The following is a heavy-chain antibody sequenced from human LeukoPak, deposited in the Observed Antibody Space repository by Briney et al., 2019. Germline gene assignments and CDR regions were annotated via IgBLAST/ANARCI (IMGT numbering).Heavy chain of an antibody. J-gene: IGHJ4*02. V-gene: IGHV4-34*01. Sequence: LETLSLTCAVYVGSFSGHYWSWIRQSPGKGLDGMGESNHSGSTNYNPSLKSRVTISSDKSKIQFSLKLSSVTAADTAVYYCAREYTTSSTSFDYWGQGTLVTVSS. CDR3: AREYTTSSTSFDY. D-gene: IGHD6-6*01. CDR2: SNHSGST. CDR1: VGSFSGHY.